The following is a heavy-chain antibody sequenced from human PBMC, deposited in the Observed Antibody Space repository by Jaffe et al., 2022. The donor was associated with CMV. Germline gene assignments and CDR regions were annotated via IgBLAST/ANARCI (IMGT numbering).Heavy chain of an antibody. CDR3: AKDRYSGSYYRVWWFDP. D-gene: IGHD1-26*01. J-gene: IGHJ5*02. V-gene: IGHV3-30*18. CDR1: GFTFSSYG. CDR2: ISYDGSNK. Sequence: QVQLVESGGGVVQPGRSLRLSCAASGFTFSSYGMHWVRQAPGKGLEWVAVISYDGSNKYYADSVKGRFTISRDNSKNTLYLQMNSLRAEDTAVYYCAKDRYSGSYYRVWWFDPWGQGTLVTVSS.